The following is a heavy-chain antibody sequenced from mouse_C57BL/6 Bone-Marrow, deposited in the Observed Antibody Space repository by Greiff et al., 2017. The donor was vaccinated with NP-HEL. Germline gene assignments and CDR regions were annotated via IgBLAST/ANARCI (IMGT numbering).Heavy chain of an antibody. CDR3: TTDGSSSYYFDY. CDR2: IDPENGDT. V-gene: IGHV14-4*01. Sequence: EVQLQQSGAELVRPGASVKLSCTASGFNIKDDYMHWVKQRPEQGLEWIGWIDPENGDTEYASKFQGKATITADTSSNTAYLQLSSLTSEDTAVYYGTTDGSSSYYFDYWGQGTTLTVSS. J-gene: IGHJ2*01. CDR1: GFNIKDDY. D-gene: IGHD1-1*01.